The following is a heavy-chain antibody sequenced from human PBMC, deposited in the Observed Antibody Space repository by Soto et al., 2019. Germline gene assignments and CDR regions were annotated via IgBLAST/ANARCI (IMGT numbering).Heavy chain of an antibody. CDR1: GGTFSSYT. Sequence: QVQLVQSGAEVKKPGSSVKVSCKASGGTFSSYTISWVRQAPGQGLEWMGRIIPILGIANYAQKLQGRVTITADKSTSTAYMELSSPRSEDTAVYYCARDGVVVTANGAFDIWGQGTKVTVSS. J-gene: IGHJ3*02. CDR2: IIPILGIA. CDR3: ARDGVVVTANGAFDI. D-gene: IGHD2-21*02. V-gene: IGHV1-69*08.